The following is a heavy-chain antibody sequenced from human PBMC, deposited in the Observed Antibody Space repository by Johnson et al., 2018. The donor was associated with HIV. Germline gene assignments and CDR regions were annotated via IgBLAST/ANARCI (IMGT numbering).Heavy chain of an antibody. V-gene: IGHV3-74*01. Sequence: VQLVESGGGLVQPGGSLRLSCAASEFTVSGGYMNWVRQDPGKGLEWVSRINSDGSSTRYADSVKGRFTISRDNAKNTLYLQMNSLRAEDTAVYYCARDRKWVAARSGDAFDIWGQGTMVTVSS. D-gene: IGHD6-6*01. CDR3: ARDRKWVAARSGDAFDI. J-gene: IGHJ3*02. CDR2: INSDGSST. CDR1: EFTVSGGY.